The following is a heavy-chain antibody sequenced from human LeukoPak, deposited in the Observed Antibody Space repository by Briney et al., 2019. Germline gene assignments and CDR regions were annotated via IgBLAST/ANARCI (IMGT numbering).Heavy chain of an antibody. CDR1: SGSISNY. Sequence: SETLSLTCTVSSGSISNYWSWIRQPPGKGLESIGYIHYTGSTTYNPSLKSRVTISVDTSKSQSSLKLSSVTAADTAVYYCARRGRGPYFDYWGQGTLVTVSS. V-gene: IGHV4-59*01. D-gene: IGHD3-10*01. CDR2: IHYTGST. J-gene: IGHJ4*02. CDR3: ARRGRGPYFDY.